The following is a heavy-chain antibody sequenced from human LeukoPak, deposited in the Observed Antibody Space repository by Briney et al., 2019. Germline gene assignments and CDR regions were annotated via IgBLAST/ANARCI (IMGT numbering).Heavy chain of an antibody. D-gene: IGHD2/OR15-2a*01. CDR1: GFSFSNAW. V-gene: IGHV3-15*01. CDR2: IKSKGDGGTT. CDR3: TKDDPINRL. J-gene: IGHJ4*02. Sequence: PGGSLRLSCAASGFSFSNAWMSWVRQAPGKGLEWVGRIKSKGDGGTTDYAAPVKGRFTISRDDSKNTLYLQMNSLKTEDTAIYYCTKDDPINRLWGQGTLVTVSS.